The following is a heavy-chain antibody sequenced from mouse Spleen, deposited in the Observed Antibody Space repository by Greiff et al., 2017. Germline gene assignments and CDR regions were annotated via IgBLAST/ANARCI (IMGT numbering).Heavy chain of an antibody. D-gene: IGHD3-3*01. V-gene: IGHV1-82*01. CDR2: IYPGDGDT. J-gene: IGHJ2*01. Sequence: QVQLKQSGPELVKPGASVKISCKASGYAFSSSWMNWVKQRPGKGLEWIGRIYPGDGDTNYNGKFKGKATLTADKSSSTAYMQLSSLTSEDSAVYFCARGWRDYFDYWGQGTTLTVSS. CDR1: GYAFSSSW. CDR3: ARGWRDYFDY.